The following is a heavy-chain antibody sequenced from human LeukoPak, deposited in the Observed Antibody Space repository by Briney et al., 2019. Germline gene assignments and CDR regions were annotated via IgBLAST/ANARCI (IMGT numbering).Heavy chain of an antibody. Sequence: SVKVSCKASGYTFSGSYIHWVRQAPGQGLEWMGRINPNSGDTNFAQTFQGRVTMTRDTSITTAYMELSSLTSDDTAVYFCARSAEHCNNGVCFTDYYMDVWGKGTTVTVSS. D-gene: IGHD2-8*01. CDR3: ARSAEHCNNGVCFTDYYMDV. CDR1: GYTFSGSY. V-gene: IGHV1-2*06. CDR2: INPNSGDT. J-gene: IGHJ6*03.